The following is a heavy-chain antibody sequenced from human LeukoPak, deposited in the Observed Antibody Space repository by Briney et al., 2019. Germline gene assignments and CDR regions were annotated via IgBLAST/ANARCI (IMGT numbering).Heavy chain of an antibody. V-gene: IGHV1-2*02. J-gene: IGHJ4*02. CDR1: GYTFTGYY. CDR3: ATAYLRPSNSFDY. D-gene: IGHD4-17*01. Sequence: ASVKVSCKASGYTFTGYYMHWVRQAPGQGLEWMGWINPNSGGTNYAQKFQGRVTMTRDTSISTAYMELSSLRSEDTAVYYCATAYLRPSNSFDYWGQGTLVTVSS. CDR2: INPNSGGT.